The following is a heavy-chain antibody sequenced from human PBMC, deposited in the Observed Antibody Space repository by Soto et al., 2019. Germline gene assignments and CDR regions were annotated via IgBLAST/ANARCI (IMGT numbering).Heavy chain of an antibody. CDR3: ARDLKRVGYYYDSSGYYRDAFDI. J-gene: IGHJ3*02. V-gene: IGHV3-21*01. D-gene: IGHD3-22*01. CDR1: GFTFSSYS. Sequence: PGGSLRLSCAASGFTFSSYSMNWVRQAPGKGLEWVSSISSSSSSYIYYADSVKGRFTISRDNAKNSLYLQMNSLRAEDTAVYYCARDLKRVGYYYDSSGYYRDAFDIWGQGTMVTVSS. CDR2: ISSSSSSYI.